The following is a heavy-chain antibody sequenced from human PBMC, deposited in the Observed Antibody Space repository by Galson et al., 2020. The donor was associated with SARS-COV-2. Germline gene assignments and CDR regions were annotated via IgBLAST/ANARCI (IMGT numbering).Heavy chain of an antibody. V-gene: IGHV2-5*01. CDR2: SYWNGDE. Sequence: SGPTLVKPTQTLTLTYTLPGFSLTTTGVGVGWIRQPPGKALEWLSLSYWNGDERYSPLLKNRLTITRDTSKNQVVLTMTNMDPVDTATYYCAHRISAQNTFDIWGQGTTVTVSS. CDR3: AHRISAQNTFDI. CDR1: GFSLTTTGVG. J-gene: IGHJ3*02.